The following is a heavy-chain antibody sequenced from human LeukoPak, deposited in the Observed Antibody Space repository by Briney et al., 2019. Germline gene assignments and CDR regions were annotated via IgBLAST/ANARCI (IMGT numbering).Heavy chain of an antibody. D-gene: IGHD1-14*01. CDR1: GFTFGTHA. J-gene: IGHJ4*02. CDR2: ICASGVSA. Sequence: GGALRLSCEASGFTFGTHAMTWVRQAPGKGLEWGSAICASGVSAYYADSVRGRFTISRDNSKNTLYLQMYRLRAEDTAMYYCAKEPAVWGQGTLVTVSS. V-gene: IGHV3-23*01. CDR3: AKEPAV.